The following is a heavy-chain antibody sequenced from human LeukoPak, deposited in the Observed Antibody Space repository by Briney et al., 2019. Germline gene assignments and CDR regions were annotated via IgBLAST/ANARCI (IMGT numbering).Heavy chain of an antibody. V-gene: IGHV3-7*01. CDR1: GFTFSSYW. J-gene: IGHJ4*02. Sequence: GGSLRLSCAASGFTFSSYWMTWVRQAPGKGLEWVANIKPDGSEKYYVDSVKGRFTISRDNAKNSLFLQMNSLRAEDTAVYYCARDSVHGYYDSSGYSALVDYWGQGTLVTVSS. D-gene: IGHD3-22*01. CDR2: IKPDGSEK. CDR3: ARDSVHGYYDSSGYSALVDY.